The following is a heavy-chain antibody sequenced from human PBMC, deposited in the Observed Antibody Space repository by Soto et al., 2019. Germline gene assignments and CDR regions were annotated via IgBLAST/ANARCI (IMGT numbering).Heavy chain of an antibody. CDR3: ARDFGPRAAYYGMDV. CDR1: GGTFSIYA. D-gene: IGHD3-10*01. J-gene: IGHJ6*02. V-gene: IGHV1-69*13. Sequence: SVKVSCKASGGTFSIYAISWVLQSPVQGLEWMGGIIPIFGTANYAQKFQGRVTITADESTSTAYMELSSLRSEDTAVYYCARDFGPRAAYYGMDVWGQGTTVTVSS. CDR2: IIPIFGTA.